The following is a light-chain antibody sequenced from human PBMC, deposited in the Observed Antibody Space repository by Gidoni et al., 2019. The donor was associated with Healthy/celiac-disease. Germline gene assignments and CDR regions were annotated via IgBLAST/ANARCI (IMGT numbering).Light chain of an antibody. J-gene: IGKJ1*01. V-gene: IGKV2-28*01. CDR1: QSPLHSNGYNY. CDR3: MQALQLWS. Sequence: DIVMTQSPLSLPVTPGEPASISCRSSQSPLHSNGYNYLDWYLQKPGQSPQLLIYLGSYRASGVPDRFSGSGSGTDFTLKISRVEAEDVGVYYCMQALQLWSFXQXTKVEIK. CDR2: LGS.